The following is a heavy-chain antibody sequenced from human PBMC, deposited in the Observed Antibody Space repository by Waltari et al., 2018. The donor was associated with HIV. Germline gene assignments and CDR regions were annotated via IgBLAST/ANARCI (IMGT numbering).Heavy chain of an antibody. CDR1: GYAFTAYY. D-gene: IGHD1-7*01. J-gene: IGHJ6*02. Sequence: QVQLVQSGAEVKKPGASAMVSCKASGYAFTAYYLHRVRQAPGQGLEWMGWINPNSGGTNYAQKFQGRVTMTRDTSISTAYMELSRLRSDDTVVYYCARDRARTTDYYYYGMDVWGQGTTVTVSS. CDR3: ARDRARTTDYYYYGMDV. CDR2: INPNSGGT. V-gene: IGHV1-2*02.